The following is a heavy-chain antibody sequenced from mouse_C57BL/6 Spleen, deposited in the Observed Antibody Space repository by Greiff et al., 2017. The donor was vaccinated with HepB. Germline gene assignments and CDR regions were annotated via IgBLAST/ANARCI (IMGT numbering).Heavy chain of an antibody. D-gene: IGHD2-4*01. Sequence: VQLQQSGPELVKPGASVKISCKASGYTFTDYYMNWVKQSHGKSLEWIGDINPNNGGTSYNQKFKGKATLTVDKSSSTAYMELRSLTSEGSAVYYCARRGIYYDDDGWFAYWGQGTLVTVSA. CDR3: ARRGIYYDDDGWFAY. CDR1: GYTFTDYY. V-gene: IGHV1-26*01. J-gene: IGHJ3*01. CDR2: INPNNGGT.